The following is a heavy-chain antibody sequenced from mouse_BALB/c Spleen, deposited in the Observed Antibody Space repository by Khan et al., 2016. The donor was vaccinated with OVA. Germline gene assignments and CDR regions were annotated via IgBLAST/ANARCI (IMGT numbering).Heavy chain of an antibody. CDR3: AREGLRGVAIDY. CDR2: IYPGDGTT. D-gene: IGHD2-4*01. CDR1: GYTFTSYD. Sequence: QVQLQQSGPELVKPGALVKISCKASGYTFTSYDINWVKQRPGQGLEWIGWIYPGDGTTHDNEKFKGKATLTADESSSTAYMQISSLTSETSAVYFCAREGLRGVAIDYWGQGTSVTVSS. V-gene: IGHV1S56*01. J-gene: IGHJ4*01.